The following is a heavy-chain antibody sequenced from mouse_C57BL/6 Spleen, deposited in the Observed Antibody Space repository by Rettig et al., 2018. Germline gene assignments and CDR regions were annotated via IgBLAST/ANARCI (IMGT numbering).Heavy chain of an antibody. Sequence: RFTISRDNAKNTLFLQMTSLRSEDTAMYYCARKGYYYGSYYYAMDYWGQGTSVTVSS. D-gene: IGHD1-1*01. CDR3: ARKGYYYGSYYYAMDY. J-gene: IGHJ4*01. V-gene: IGHV5-17*01.